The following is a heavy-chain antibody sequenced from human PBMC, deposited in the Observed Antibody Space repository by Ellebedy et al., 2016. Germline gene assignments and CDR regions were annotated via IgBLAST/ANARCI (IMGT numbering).Heavy chain of an antibody. CDR2: ISYDGSNK. V-gene: IGHV3-30*14. Sequence: GGSLRLXCAASGFTFSSYAMHWVRQAPGKGLEWVAVISYDGSNKYYADSVKGRFTISRDNSKNMLYFQMNSLRAEDTAVYYCAREVGRGVISPYMDVWGKGTTVTVSS. D-gene: IGHD2-21*01. J-gene: IGHJ6*03. CDR1: GFTFSSYA. CDR3: AREVGRGVISPYMDV.